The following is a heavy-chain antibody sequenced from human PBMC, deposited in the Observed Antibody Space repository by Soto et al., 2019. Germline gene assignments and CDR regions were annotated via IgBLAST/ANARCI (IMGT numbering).Heavy chain of an antibody. V-gene: IGHV3-21*01. J-gene: IGHJ4*02. CDR2: ISSSSSYI. CDR3: ARDVPLSGGNSGVDY. D-gene: IGHD2-15*01. CDR1: GFTFSSYS. Sequence: ESGGGLVKPGGSLRLSCAASGFTFSSYSMNWVRQAPGKGLEWVSSISSSSSYIYYADSVKGRFTISRDNAKNSLYLQMNSLRAEDTAVYYCARDVPLSGGNSGVDYWGQGTLVTVSS.